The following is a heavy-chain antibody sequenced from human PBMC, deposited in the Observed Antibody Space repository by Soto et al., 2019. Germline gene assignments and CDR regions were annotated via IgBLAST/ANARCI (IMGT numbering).Heavy chain of an antibody. CDR2: IIPILGLA. CDR3: ARYACSGGSCYSEDAFDI. J-gene: IGHJ3*02. V-gene: IGHV1-69*02. CDR1: GGTFSSYT. D-gene: IGHD2-15*01. Sequence: QVQLVQSGAEVKKPGSSVKVSCKASGGTFSSYTISWVRQAPGQGLEWMGRIIPILGLANYAQKFQGRVTITADKSTCTAYMELSSLRSEDTAVYYCARYACSGGSCYSEDAFDIWGKGTMVTVSS.